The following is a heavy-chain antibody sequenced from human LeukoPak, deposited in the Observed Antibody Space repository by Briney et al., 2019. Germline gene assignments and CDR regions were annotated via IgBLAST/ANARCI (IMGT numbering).Heavy chain of an antibody. J-gene: IGHJ4*02. Sequence: SETLSLTCAVYGGSFSGYYRSWIRQPPGKGLEWIGEINHSGSTNYNPSLKSRVTISVDTSKNQFSLKLSSVTAADTAVYYCARDGGGTGTYYFDYWGQGTLVTVSS. V-gene: IGHV4-34*01. CDR2: INHSGST. CDR1: GGSFSGYY. D-gene: IGHD1-1*01. CDR3: ARDGGGTGTYYFDY.